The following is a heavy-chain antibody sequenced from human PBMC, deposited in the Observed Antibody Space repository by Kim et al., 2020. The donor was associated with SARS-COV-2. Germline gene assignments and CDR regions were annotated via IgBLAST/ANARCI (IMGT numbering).Heavy chain of an antibody. D-gene: IGHD4-17*01. CDR3: ARGRGYGVPPGYFDY. Sequence: QKFQGGVTMTRNTSISTAYMELSSLRSEDTAVYYCARGRGYGVPPGYFDYWGQGTLVTVSS. V-gene: IGHV1-8*01. J-gene: IGHJ4*02.